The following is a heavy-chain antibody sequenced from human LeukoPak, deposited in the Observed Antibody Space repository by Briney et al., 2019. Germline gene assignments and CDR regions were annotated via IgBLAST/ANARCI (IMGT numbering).Heavy chain of an antibody. CDR2: IYLGDSDT. CDR1: GNSFTRYW. CDR3: ARRGFCSGGSCFSHAFDI. Sequence: GESLKISCKSSGNSFTRYWIDWVRLMPGKGLEWMGIIYLGDSDTRYSPSFQGQVTISADKSISTAYLQWSSLRASDTAMYYCARRGFCSGGSCFSHAFDIWGQGTMVTVSS. J-gene: IGHJ3*02. V-gene: IGHV5-51*01. D-gene: IGHD2-15*01.